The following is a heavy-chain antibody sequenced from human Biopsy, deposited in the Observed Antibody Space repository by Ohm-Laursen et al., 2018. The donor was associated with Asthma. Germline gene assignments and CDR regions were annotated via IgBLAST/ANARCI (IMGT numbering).Heavy chain of an antibody. CDR1: GFTVSTNG. V-gene: IGHV3-30*03. J-gene: IGHJ4*02. CDR2: ISYDGSSI. CDR3: AREGVAGTHIED. D-gene: IGHD6-19*01. Sequence: SLRLSCSASGFTVSTNGMSWVRQAPGKGLERVAVISYDGSSIYYADSVKGRFTISRDNSKNTLSLQMNSLTAEDTAVYYCAREGVAGTHIEDWGQGTLVTVSS.